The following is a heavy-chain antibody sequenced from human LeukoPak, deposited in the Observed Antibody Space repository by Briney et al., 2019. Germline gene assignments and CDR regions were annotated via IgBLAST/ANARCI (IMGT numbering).Heavy chain of an antibody. CDR3: AKKPAYDITPYYFDY. CDR1: GYTFTGYY. Sequence: ASVKVSCKASGYTFTGYYMHWVRQAPGQGLEWMGWINPNSGGTNYAQKFQGRVTMTRDTSISTAYMELSRLRSDDTAVYYCAKKPAYDITPYYFDYWGQGTLVTVSS. V-gene: IGHV1-2*02. J-gene: IGHJ4*02. CDR2: INPNSGGT. D-gene: IGHD3-9*01.